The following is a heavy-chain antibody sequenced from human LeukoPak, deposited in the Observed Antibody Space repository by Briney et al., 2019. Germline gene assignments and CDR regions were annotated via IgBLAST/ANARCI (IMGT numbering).Heavy chain of an antibody. CDR2: ISSSGSTI. CDR1: GFTFSRYE. CDR3: ARSRVLRYFDWYSTYFDY. Sequence: GGSLRLSCAASGFTFSRYEMNWARQAPGKGRGWVSYISSSGSTIYYADSVKGRFTLSRDNAKNSLYLQMNSLRAEDTAVYYCARSRVLRYFDWYSTYFDYWGQGTLVTVSS. D-gene: IGHD3-9*01. V-gene: IGHV3-48*03. J-gene: IGHJ4*02.